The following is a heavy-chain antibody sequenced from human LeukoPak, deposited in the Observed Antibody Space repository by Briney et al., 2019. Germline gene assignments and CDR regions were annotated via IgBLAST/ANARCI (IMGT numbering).Heavy chain of an antibody. CDR1: GYTFTGYY. D-gene: IGHD3-3*01. CDR2: INPSSGGT. V-gene: IGHV1-2*06. CDR3: ARDLSSTYDFWSGYYTGEVDY. Sequence: ASVKVSCKASGYTFTGYYMHWVRQAPGQGLEWMGRINPSSGGTNYAQKFQGRVTMTRDTSISTAYMELSRLRSDDTAVYYCARDLSSTYDFWSGYYTGEVDYWGQGTLVTVSS. J-gene: IGHJ4*02.